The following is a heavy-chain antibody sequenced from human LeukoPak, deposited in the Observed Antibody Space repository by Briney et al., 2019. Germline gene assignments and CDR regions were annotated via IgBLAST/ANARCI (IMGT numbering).Heavy chain of an antibody. D-gene: IGHD3-22*01. V-gene: IGHV5-51*01. CDR1: GYSFAHYW. CDR2: VYGGDSNA. Sequence: GESLKISCQGSGYSFAHYWIGWVRQMPGKGLEWVGIVYGGDSNARYSPSFQGQVTISADKSISTAYLQWSSLKASDTAMYYCARRSPNYYDSSGNNPSGGFDYWGQGTLVTVSS. CDR3: ARRSPNYYDSSGNNPSGGFDY. J-gene: IGHJ4*02.